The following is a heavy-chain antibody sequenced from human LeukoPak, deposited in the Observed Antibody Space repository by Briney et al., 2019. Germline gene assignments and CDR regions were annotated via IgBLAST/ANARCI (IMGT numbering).Heavy chain of an antibody. V-gene: IGHV3-21*01. CDR2: ISSSSSDI. CDR3: ARDSRTTGTTSGYFDY. Sequence: GGSLRRSCAASGFTFSSYSLNWVRQAPGKGLEWVSSISSSSSDIYYAVSVKGRFTISRDNAKNSLYLQMNSLRAEDTAVYYCARDSRTTGTTSGYFDYWGQGTLVTVSS. J-gene: IGHJ4*02. CDR1: GFTFSSYS. D-gene: IGHD1-1*01.